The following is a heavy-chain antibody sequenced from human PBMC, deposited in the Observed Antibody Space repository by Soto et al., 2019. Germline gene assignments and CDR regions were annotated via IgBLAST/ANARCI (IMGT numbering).Heavy chain of an antibody. CDR1: GGSVSSGSYY. V-gene: IGHV4-61*01. D-gene: IGHD1-1*01. CDR2: MYYSGGT. Sequence: QVQLQESGPGLVKPSETLSLTCTVSGGSVSSGSYYWSWIRQPPGKGLEWIGYMYYSGGTNQNPSLKSRVTISVETSKNQFSLKLISMSAADTAVYYCAAGWNPRPLDYWGQGTLVTVSS. J-gene: IGHJ4*02. CDR3: AAGWNPRPLDY.